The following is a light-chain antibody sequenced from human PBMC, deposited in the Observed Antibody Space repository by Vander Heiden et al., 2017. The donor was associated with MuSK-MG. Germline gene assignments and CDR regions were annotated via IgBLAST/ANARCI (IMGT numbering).Light chain of an antibody. V-gene: IGLV2-14*03. CDR2: DIN. J-gene: IGLJ2*01. CDR1: RSDIGDYNY. Sequence: QSALTQPAAVSGSPGQSITISCTGTRSDIGDYNYVSWYQQRPGRAPRLIIYDINSRPSGISGRFSGSKSGNTASLSISGLQADDEGDYFCASYSDAPTVVFGGGTRVTVL. CDR3: ASYSDAPTVV.